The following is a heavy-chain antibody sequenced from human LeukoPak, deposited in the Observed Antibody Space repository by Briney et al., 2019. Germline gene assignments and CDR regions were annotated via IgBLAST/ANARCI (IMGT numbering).Heavy chain of an antibody. J-gene: IGHJ4*02. V-gene: IGHV3-11*01. CDR1: GFTFSDYY. Sequence: GGSLRLSCAASGFTFSDYYMSWIRQAPGKGLEWVSYISSSGGIIYYADSVKGRFTISRDNAKNPLYLQMNSLRAEDTAVYYCARSGGSTSGPIDYWGQGTLVTVSS. CDR3: ARSGGSTSGPIDY. D-gene: IGHD1-26*01. CDR2: ISSSGGII.